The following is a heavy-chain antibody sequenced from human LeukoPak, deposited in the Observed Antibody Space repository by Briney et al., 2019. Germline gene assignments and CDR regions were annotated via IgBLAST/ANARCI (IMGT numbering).Heavy chain of an antibody. CDR2: IIPIFGTA. D-gene: IGHD3-22*01. Sequence: SVKVSCKASGGTFSSYVISWVRQAPGQGLEWMGGIIPIFGTANYAQKFQGRVTMTRNTSISTAYMELSSLRSEDTAVYYCARTYYYDSIGYSAFDIWGQGTMVTVSS. J-gene: IGHJ3*02. CDR1: GGTFSSYV. V-gene: IGHV1-69*05. CDR3: ARTYYYDSIGYSAFDI.